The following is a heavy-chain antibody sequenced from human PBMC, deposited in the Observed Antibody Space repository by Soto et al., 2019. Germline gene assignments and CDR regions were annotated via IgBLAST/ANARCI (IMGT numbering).Heavy chain of an antibody. V-gene: IGHV3-30*03. CDR2: ISYGGSTV. Sequence: GGSLRLSCAASGFTFSNFGIHWVRQAPGKGPEWLAAISYGGSTVDYVDSVKGRFTISRDNAKNTLYLQMNSLRAEDTAVYYCAREHFHEYFQHWGQGTLVTVSS. J-gene: IGHJ1*01. CDR1: GFTFSNFG. D-gene: IGHD3-3*02. CDR3: AREHFHEYFQH.